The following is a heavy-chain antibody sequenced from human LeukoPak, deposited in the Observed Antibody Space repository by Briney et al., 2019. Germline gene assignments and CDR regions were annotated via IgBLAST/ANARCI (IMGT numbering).Heavy chain of an antibody. J-gene: IGHJ4*02. CDR2: MNPNSGNT. CDR3: ARAPAGGIAAAGSPFYYFDY. D-gene: IGHD6-13*01. CDR1: GYTFTSYD. Sequence: ASVKVSCKASGYTFTSYDINWVRQATGQGLEWMGWMNPNSGNTGYAQKFQGRVTITRNTSISTAYMELSSLRSEDTAVYYCARAPAGGIAAAGSPFYYFDYWGQGTLVTVSS. V-gene: IGHV1-8*03.